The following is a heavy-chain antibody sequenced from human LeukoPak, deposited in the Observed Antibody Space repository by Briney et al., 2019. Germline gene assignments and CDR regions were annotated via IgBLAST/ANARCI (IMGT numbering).Heavy chain of an antibody. CDR1: GGSFSGYY. CDR3: ARATSIAAAGT. Sequence: SVTLSLTCAVYGGSFSGYYWSWIRQPPGKGLEWIGEINHSGSTNYNPSLKSRVTISVDTSKNQFSLKLSSVTAADTAVYYCARATSIAAAGTWGQGTLVTVSS. J-gene: IGHJ4*02. CDR2: INHSGST. D-gene: IGHD6-13*01. V-gene: IGHV4-34*01.